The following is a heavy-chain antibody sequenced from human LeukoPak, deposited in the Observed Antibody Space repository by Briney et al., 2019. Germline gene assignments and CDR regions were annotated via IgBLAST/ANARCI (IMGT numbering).Heavy chain of an antibody. V-gene: IGHV3-15*01. D-gene: IGHD3-3*01. CDR3: TTDRYDFWSGYTIDY. J-gene: IGHJ4*02. CDR2: IKSKTDGGTT. CDR1: GFTFSNAW. Sequence: GGSLRLSCAASGFTFSNAWMSWVRQAPGKGLEWVGRIKSKTDGGTTDYAAPVKGRFTISRDDSKNTLYLQMNSLKTEDTAVYYCTTDRYDFWSGYTIDYWGQGTLVTVSS.